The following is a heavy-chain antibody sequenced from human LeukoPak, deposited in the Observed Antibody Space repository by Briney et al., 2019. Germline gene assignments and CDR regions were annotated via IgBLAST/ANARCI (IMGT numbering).Heavy chain of an antibody. CDR2: IYPGDSDT. CDR1: GYNFASYW. J-gene: IGHJ4*02. D-gene: IGHD6-13*01. Sequence: GESLKISCKGSGYNFASYWIGWVRPMPGKGLEWMGIIYPGDSDTRYSPSFQGQVTISADKSISTAYLQWSSLKASDTAVYYCATPQIAAADFDYWGQGTLVTVSS. CDR3: ATPQIAAADFDY. V-gene: IGHV5-51*01.